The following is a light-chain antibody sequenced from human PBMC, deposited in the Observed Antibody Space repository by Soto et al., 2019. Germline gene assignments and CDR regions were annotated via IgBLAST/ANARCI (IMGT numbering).Light chain of an antibody. V-gene: IGKV1-5*01. Sequence: DIQMTQSPSTLSASVGDRVTITCRASQNIRTWLAWYQQKPGKAPKILISDASILENGVPSRFSGTGSGTEFTLTISNLQPDDFATYYCQQYNSYSWTFGQGTKVDIK. CDR1: QNIRTW. CDR2: DAS. J-gene: IGKJ1*01. CDR3: QQYNSYSWT.